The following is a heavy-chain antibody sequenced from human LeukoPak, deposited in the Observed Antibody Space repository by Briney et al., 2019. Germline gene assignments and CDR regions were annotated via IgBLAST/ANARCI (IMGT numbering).Heavy chain of an antibody. Sequence: GRPLRLSCAPSGFTFSTYGIHWVRQAPGKGREWVAVIWHDGSNKYYGDSVKGRFTISRDNSKNTLYLQMNSLRAEDTAVYYCARASGSFDYWGQGTLVTVSS. CDR1: GFTFSTYG. CDR3: ARASGSFDY. V-gene: IGHV3-33*01. J-gene: IGHJ4*02. D-gene: IGHD6-19*01. CDR2: IWHDGSNK.